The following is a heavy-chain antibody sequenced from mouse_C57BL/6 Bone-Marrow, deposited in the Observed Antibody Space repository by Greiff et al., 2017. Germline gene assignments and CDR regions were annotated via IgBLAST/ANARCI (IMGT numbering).Heavy chain of an antibody. CDR2: IYPGGGST. CDR3: AKERSVGLAY. V-gene: IGHV1-55*01. CDR1: GYTFTSYW. D-gene: IGHD1-1*02. J-gene: IGHJ3*01. Sequence: QVQLQQPGAELVKPGASVKMSCKASGYTFTSYWITWVKQRPGQGLEWIGDIYPGGGSTNYNEKFKSKATLTVDTSSRPAYMQTSSLASDDSAVYDCAKERSVGLAYWGQGTRVTVSA.